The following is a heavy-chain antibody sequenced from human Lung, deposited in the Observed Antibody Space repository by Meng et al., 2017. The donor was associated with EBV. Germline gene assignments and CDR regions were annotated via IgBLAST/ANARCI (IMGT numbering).Heavy chain of an antibody. V-gene: IGHV3-23*04. CDR2: ISSSGDHT. D-gene: IGHD1-26*01. Sequence: EGQLVESGGGLVQPGGSLRLSCAASGFTFNNYAMTWVRQAPGKGLEWVSTISSSGDHTYYADSVKGRFTISRDRSKTTLYLQMNSLRAEDTALYYCAGIIVGGSRGYWGQGTLVTVSS. CDR1: GFTFNNYA. CDR3: AGIIVGGSRGY. J-gene: IGHJ4*02.